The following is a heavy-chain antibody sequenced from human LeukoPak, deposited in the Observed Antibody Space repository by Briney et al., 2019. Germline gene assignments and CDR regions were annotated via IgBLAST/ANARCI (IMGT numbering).Heavy chain of an antibody. CDR3: ARFSPRRDAFDI. CDR1: GFTFSSYG. V-gene: IGHV3-30*03. CDR2: ISYDGSNK. Sequence: PGGSLRLSCAASGFTFSSYGMHWVRQAPGKGLEWVAVISYDGSNKYYADSVKGRFTISRDNPKNTLYLQMKSLRAEDTAVYYCARFSPRRDAFDIWGQGTMVTVSS. J-gene: IGHJ3*02.